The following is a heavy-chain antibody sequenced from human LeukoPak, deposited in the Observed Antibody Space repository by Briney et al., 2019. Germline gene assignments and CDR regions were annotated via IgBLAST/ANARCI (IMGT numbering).Heavy chain of an antibody. V-gene: IGHV3-30*02. D-gene: IGHD4-17*01. J-gene: IGHJ6*02. Sequence: GGSLRLSCTASGFTFRTSGMHWVRQAPGKGLEWVAFIRYDGSNKYYADSVKGRFTISRDNSKNTLYLQMNSLRAEDTAVYYCAKQSYGDYRVRYYGMDVWGQGTTVTVSS. CDR1: GFTFRTSG. CDR2: IRYDGSNK. CDR3: AKQSYGDYRVRYYGMDV.